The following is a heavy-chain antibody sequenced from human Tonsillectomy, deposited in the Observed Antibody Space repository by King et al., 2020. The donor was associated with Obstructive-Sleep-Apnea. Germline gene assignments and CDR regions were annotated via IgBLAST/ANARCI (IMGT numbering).Heavy chain of an antibody. J-gene: IGHJ5*02. CDR2: ISWNSGSI. Sequence: EVQLVESGGGLVQPGRSLRLSCAASVFTFDDYAMHWLRQAPGKGLEWVSDISWNSGSIGYADSVKGRFTISRDNAKNSLYLQMNSLRAEDTALYYCAKDATGYSSSWPNWFDPWGQGTLVTVSS. D-gene: IGHD6-13*01. CDR3: AKDATGYSSSWPNWFDP. V-gene: IGHV3-9*01. CDR1: VFTFDDYA.